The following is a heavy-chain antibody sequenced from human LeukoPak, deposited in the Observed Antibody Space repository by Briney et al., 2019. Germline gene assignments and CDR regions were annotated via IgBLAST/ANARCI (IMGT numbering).Heavy chain of an antibody. V-gene: IGHV3-48*03. D-gene: IGHD6-19*01. Sequence: GGSLRLSCAASGFTFSTYEMHWVRQAPGKGLELVSDISSSGSTMYYADSVKGRFTTSRDNAKNLLYLQMHSLRAEDTAVYYCSLLAVASPQDYWGQGTLVTVSS. CDR1: GFTFSTYE. CDR2: ISSSGSTM. CDR3: SLLAVASPQDY. J-gene: IGHJ4*02.